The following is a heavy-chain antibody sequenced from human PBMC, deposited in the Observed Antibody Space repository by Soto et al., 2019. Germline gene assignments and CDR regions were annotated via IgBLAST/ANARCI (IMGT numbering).Heavy chain of an antibody. Sequence: EVQLVASGGGLIQPGGFLRLSCAASGFIVRSNYMTWVRRAPGKGLELVSVIYGAGEIYYADSVKGRFTTSSDNSQNTWFLQMNSLRAEDTAVYYCARDSGLIWGNYGMDVWGQGTTVTVSS. D-gene: IGHD2-15*01. J-gene: IGHJ6*02. CDR1: GFIVRSNY. V-gene: IGHV3-53*01. CDR3: ARDSGLIWGNYGMDV. CDR2: IYGAGEI.